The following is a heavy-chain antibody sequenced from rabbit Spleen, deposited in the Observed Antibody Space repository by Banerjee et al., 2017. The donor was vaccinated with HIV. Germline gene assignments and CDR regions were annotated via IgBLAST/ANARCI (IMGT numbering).Heavy chain of an antibody. CDR3: AGDHAISGYRFNL. CDR2: IYAGGSGTT. Sequence: QSLEESGGDLVKPGASLTLTCTASGFSFSGSHYMCWVRQAPGKGLEWIACIYAGGSGTTYYASWAKGRFTISKTSSTTVTLQMTSLTAADTATYFCAGDHAISGYRFNLWGPGTLVTVS. J-gene: IGHJ4*01. D-gene: IGHD1-1*01. CDR1: GFSFSGSHY. V-gene: IGHV1S40*01.